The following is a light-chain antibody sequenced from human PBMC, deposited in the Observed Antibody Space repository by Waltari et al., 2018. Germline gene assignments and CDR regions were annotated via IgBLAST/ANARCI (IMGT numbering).Light chain of an antibody. CDR1: SSNIGAGFH. J-gene: IGLJ1*01. CDR2: GDT. CDR3: QSYDTGLSGSYV. V-gene: IGLV1-40*01. Sequence: QSVLTQPPSVSGAPGPRVTLPCTGSSSNIGAGFHVHWYQQLPGTAPTLLIYGDTNRPSGVPDRFSGSKSGTSASLAITGLQAEDEADYYCQSYDTGLSGSYVFGTGTKVTVL.